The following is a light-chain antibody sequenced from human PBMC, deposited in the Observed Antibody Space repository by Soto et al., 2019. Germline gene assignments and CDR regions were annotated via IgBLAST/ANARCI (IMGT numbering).Light chain of an antibody. CDR3: LQDYNYPPT. Sequence: ATQMTQSPSSLSASVGDRVTITCRASQDIGNDLGWYQQKPGKAPNLLIYAASSLKSGVPSRFSGSGSGTDFTLTISSLQPEDCATYYCLQDYNYPPTFGPGTRVEIK. J-gene: IGKJ1*01. CDR2: AAS. V-gene: IGKV1-6*01. CDR1: QDIGND.